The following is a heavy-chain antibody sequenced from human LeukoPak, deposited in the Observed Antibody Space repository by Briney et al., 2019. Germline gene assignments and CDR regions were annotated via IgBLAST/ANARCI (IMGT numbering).Heavy chain of an antibody. CDR1: GGSISSSSYY. CDR3: ARGPRYCSGGSCYGFMIDY. V-gene: IGHV4-39*07. D-gene: IGHD2-15*01. CDR2: IYYSGST. J-gene: IGHJ4*02. Sequence: PSETLSLTCTVSGGSISSSSYYWGWIRQPPGKGPEWIGSIYYSGSTYYNPSLKSRVTISVDTSKNQFSLKLSSVTAADTAVYYCARGPRYCSGGSCYGFMIDYWGQGTLVTVSS.